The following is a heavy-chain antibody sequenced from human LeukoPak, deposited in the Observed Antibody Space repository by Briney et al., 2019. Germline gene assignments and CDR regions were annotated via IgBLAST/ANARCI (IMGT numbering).Heavy chain of an antibody. V-gene: IGHV5-51*01. Sequence: GESLKVSCKGSGYSFTSYWIGWVRQMPGKGLEWMGIIYPGDSGTRYSPSFQGQVTISADKSISTAYLQWSSLKASDTAMYYCARQGDCSSTSCYRYDAFDIWGQGTMVTVSS. D-gene: IGHD2-2*01. CDR2: IYPGDSGT. CDR3: ARQGDCSSTSCYRYDAFDI. J-gene: IGHJ3*02. CDR1: GYSFTSYW.